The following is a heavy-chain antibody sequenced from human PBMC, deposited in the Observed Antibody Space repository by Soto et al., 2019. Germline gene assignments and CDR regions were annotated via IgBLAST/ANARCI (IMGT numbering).Heavy chain of an antibody. CDR1: GFTFSSYG. CDR2: IWYDGSNK. Sequence: PGGSLRLSCAASGFTFSSYGMHWVRQAPGKGLEWVAVIWYDGSNKYYADSVKGRFTISRDNSKNTLYLQMNSLRAEDTAVYYCARGPPYGYDFWSGLIVWHAESWFDPWVQGTLVTVSS. V-gene: IGHV3-33*01. CDR3: ARGPPYGYDFWSGLIVWHAESWFDP. J-gene: IGHJ5*02. D-gene: IGHD3-3*01.